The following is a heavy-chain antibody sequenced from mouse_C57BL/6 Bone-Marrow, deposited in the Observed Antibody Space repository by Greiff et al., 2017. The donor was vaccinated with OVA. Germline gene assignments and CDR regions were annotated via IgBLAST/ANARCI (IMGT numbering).Heavy chain of an antibody. D-gene: IGHD2-1*01. V-gene: IGHV3-6*01. CDR1: GYSITSGYY. CDR3: AREGYGNYDYYAMDY. CDR2: ISYDGSN. Sequence: EVQLVESGPGLVKPSQSLSLTCSVTGYSITSGYYWNWIRQFPGNKLEWMGYISYDGSNNYNPSLKNRISITRDTSKNQFFLKLNSVTTEDTATYYCAREGYGNYDYYAMDYWGQGTSVTVSS. J-gene: IGHJ4*01.